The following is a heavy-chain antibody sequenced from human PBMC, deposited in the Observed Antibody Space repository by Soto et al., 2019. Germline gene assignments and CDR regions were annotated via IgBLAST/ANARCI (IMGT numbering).Heavy chain of an antibody. CDR3: AKVGRSSWNRFDY. CDR1: GFTFSSYP. Sequence: LRLSCAASGFTFSSYPMTWVRQAPGKGLEWVSAVSVSDGSTYYAGSMKGRFTISRDNSKNTLYLQMNSLRAEDTAVYYCAKVGRSSWNRFDYWGQGTLVTVSS. J-gene: IGHJ4*02. D-gene: IGHD6-13*01. V-gene: IGHV3-23*01. CDR2: VSVSDGST.